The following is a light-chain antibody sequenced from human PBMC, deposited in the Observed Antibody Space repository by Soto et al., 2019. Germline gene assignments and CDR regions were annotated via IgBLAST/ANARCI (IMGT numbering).Light chain of an antibody. J-gene: IGKJ1*01. CDR3: QQYDNLPWT. V-gene: IGKV1-33*01. CDR1: QDITNY. CDR2: DAS. Sequence: DIQMTQSPSSLSASVGDRVTITCQASQDITNYLNWYQQKPGKAPKLLIYDASLLKTGVPSRFSGSGSGSDFTFTISSLQPEDIATYYCQQYDNLPWTFGQGTKVEIK.